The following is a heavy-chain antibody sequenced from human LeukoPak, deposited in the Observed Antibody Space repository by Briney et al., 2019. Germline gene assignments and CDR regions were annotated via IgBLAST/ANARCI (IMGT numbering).Heavy chain of an antibody. V-gene: IGHV3-7*04. J-gene: IGHJ3*02. CDR3: ARGREIYVWGSYRHDAFDI. D-gene: IGHD3-16*02. CDR2: IKQDGSEK. Sequence: PGGSLRLSCAASGFTFSSYWMSWVRQAPGKGLEWVANIKQDGSEKYYVDSVKGRFTISRDNAKNSLYLQMNSLRAEDTAVYYCARGREIYVWGSYRHDAFDIWGQGTMVTVSS. CDR1: GFTFSSYW.